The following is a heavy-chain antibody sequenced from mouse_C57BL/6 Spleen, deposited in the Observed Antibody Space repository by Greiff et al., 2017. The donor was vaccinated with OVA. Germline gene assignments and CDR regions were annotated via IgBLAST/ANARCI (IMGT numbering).Heavy chain of an antibody. CDR2: ISNLAYSI. CDR1: GFTFSDYG. V-gene: IGHV5-15*01. J-gene: IGHJ3*01. Sequence: EVKLVESGGGLVQPGGSLKLSCAASGFTFSDYGMAWVRQAPRKGPEWVAFISNLAYSIYYADTVTGRFTISRENAKNTLYLEMSSLRSEDTAMYYCARHGDNYGFADWGQGTLVTVSA. CDR3: ARHGDNYGFAD. D-gene: IGHD1-3*01.